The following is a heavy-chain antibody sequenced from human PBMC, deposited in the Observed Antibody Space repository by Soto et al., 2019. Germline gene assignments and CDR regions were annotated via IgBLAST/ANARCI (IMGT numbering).Heavy chain of an antibody. D-gene: IGHD3-3*01. J-gene: IGHJ5*02. CDR1: VDSIISTY. Sequence: SETLSLTCTFSVDSIISTYWRWVRQPAGRGLEWIGRIYSSGSNNYNPSLESRVTMSVDTSKNQFSLTLRSVTAADTAVYFCARGYESGYTFGHDLWGQGTLVTVSS. CDR3: ARGYESGYTFGHDL. CDR2: IYSSGSN. V-gene: IGHV4-4*07.